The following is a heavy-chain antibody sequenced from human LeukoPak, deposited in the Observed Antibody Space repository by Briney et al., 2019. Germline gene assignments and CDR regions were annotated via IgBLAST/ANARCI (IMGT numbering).Heavy chain of an antibody. CDR3: ARDLRHDYGGVLPSDAFDI. J-gene: IGHJ3*02. D-gene: IGHD4-23*01. Sequence: GGSLRLSCAASGFTFSSYSMNWVRQAPGKGLEWVSSISSSSSYIYYADSVKGRFTISRDNAKNSLYLQMNSLRAEDTAVYYCARDLRHDYGGVLPSDAFDIWGQGTMVTVSS. V-gene: IGHV3-21*01. CDR1: GFTFSSYS. CDR2: ISSSSSYI.